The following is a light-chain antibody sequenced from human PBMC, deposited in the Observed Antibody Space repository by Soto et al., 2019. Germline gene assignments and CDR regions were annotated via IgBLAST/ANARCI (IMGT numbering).Light chain of an antibody. J-gene: IGKJ1*01. V-gene: IGKV1-5*03. CDR2: KAS. CDR3: QHYNSYPEA. CDR1: QTISSW. Sequence: DIQMTQYPSTLSVSVGDRVTITCRASQTISSWLAWYQQKPGKAPKLLIYKASTLKSGVPSRLRGSGYGTELTITISSMQTDDFATYYCQHYNSYPEAFGQGTKVDI.